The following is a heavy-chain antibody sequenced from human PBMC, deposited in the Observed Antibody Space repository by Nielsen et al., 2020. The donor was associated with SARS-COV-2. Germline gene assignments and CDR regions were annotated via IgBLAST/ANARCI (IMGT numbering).Heavy chain of an antibody. CDR2: IWYDGSNK. J-gene: IGHJ4*02. V-gene: IGHV3-33*08. CDR3: AGDRGYSYGTGYFDY. D-gene: IGHD5-18*01. Sequence: GGSLRLSCAASGFTFSSYDMHWVRQAPGKGLEWVAVIWYDGSNKYYADSVKGRFTISRDNSKNTLYLQMNSLRAEDTAVYYCAGDRGYSYGTGYFDYWGQGTLVTVSS. CDR1: GFTFSSYD.